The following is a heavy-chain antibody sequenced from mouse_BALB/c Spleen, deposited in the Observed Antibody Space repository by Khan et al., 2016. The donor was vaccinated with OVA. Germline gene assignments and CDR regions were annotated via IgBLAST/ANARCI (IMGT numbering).Heavy chain of an antibody. V-gene: IGHV1-5*01. J-gene: IGHJ3*01. Sequence: VQLQQSGTVLARPGASVKMSCKASGYTFISYWMHWVKQRPGQGLEWIGDIYPGNNDTYYNQKFKGKAKLTAVTSTSTAYMELSRLQYEDSAVYYWTRRNGVVAWFAYWGQGTLVTVSA. CDR3: TRRNGVVAWFAY. CDR2: IYPGNNDT. CDR1: GYTFISYW.